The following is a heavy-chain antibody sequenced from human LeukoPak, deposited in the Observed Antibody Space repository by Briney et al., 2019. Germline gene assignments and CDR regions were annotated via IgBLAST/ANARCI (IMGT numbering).Heavy chain of an antibody. V-gene: IGHV1-2*02. CDR1: GYTFTGYY. CDR2: INPNSGGT. D-gene: IGHD6-13*01. Sequence: ASVKVSCKASGYTFTGYYMHWVRQAPGQGLEWMGWINPNSGGTNYAQKFQGRVTMTRDTSISTAYMELSRLRSDDTAAYYCARAGQLVRYFDYWGQGTLVTVSS. J-gene: IGHJ4*02. CDR3: ARAGQLVRYFDY.